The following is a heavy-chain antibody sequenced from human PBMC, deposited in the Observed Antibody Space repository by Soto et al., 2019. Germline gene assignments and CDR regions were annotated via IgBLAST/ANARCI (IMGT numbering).Heavy chain of an antibody. CDR2: ISLDGTNK. CDR3: AKAFYDSSGYQRGPTYIDF. CDR1: GFTFSHYA. V-gene: IGHV3-30-3*01. Sequence: GGSLRLSCAASGFTFSHYAMHWVRQAPGKGLEWVAVISLDGTNKYYADSVQGRFTISRDNSKNTLYLQMNSLRADDTAVYYCAKAFYDSSGYQRGPTYIDFWGQGTLVTVSS. D-gene: IGHD3-22*01. J-gene: IGHJ4*02.